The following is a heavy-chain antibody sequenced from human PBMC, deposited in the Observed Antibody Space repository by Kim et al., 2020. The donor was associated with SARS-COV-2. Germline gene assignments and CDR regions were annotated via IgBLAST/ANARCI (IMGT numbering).Heavy chain of an antibody. CDR3: ARTSNVGYSSSWYRF. V-gene: IGHV4-34*01. D-gene: IGHD6-13*01. Sequence: PSLKSRVTISVDTSKNQFSLKLSSVTAADTAVYYCARTSNVGYSSSWYRFWGQGTLVTVSS. J-gene: IGHJ4*02.